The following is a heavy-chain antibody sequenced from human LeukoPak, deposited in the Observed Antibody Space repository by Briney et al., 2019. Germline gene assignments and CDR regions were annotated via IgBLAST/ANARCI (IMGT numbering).Heavy chain of an antibody. CDR1: GYTLTELS. Sequence: GASVKASCKVSGYTLTELSMHWVRQAPGKGLEWMGGFDPEDGETIYAQKFQGRVTMTEDTSTDTAYMELSSLRSEDTAVYYCATSRIVVVPAAIGPLIDYWGQGTLVTVSS. V-gene: IGHV1-24*01. D-gene: IGHD2-2*02. CDR3: ATSRIVVVPAAIGPLIDY. J-gene: IGHJ4*02. CDR2: FDPEDGET.